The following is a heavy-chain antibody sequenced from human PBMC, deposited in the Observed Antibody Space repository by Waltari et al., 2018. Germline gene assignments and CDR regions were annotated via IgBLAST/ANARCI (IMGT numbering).Heavy chain of an antibody. J-gene: IGHJ4*02. CDR2: INHSGST. CDR3: ARGRGYLGRLPDY. V-gene: IGHV4-34*01. Sequence: QVQLQQWGAGLLKPSETLSLPCPVYGGFFRGYYWSWLRQPPGKGLEWIGEINHSGSTNYNPSLKSRVTISVDTSKNQFSLKLSSVTAADTAVYYCARGRGYLGRLPDYWGQGTLVTVSS. CDR1: GGFFRGYY. D-gene: IGHD6-25*01.